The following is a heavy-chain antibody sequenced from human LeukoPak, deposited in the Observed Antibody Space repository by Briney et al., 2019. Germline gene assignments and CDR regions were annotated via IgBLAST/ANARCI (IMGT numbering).Heavy chain of an antibody. CDR2: INPNSGGT. V-gene: IGHV1-2*02. CDR1: GYTFTGYY. CDR3: ARGPGAPHQNDY. Sequence: ASVKVSCKASGYTFTGYYMHWVRQAPGQGLEWMGWINPNSGGTNYVQKFQGRVTMTRDTSISTAYMELSRLRSDDTAVYYCARGPGAPHQNDYWGRGTLVTVSS. J-gene: IGHJ4*02. D-gene: IGHD3-10*01.